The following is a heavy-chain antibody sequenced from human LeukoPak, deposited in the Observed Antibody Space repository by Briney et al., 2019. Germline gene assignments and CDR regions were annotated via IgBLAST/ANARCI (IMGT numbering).Heavy chain of an antibody. CDR2: IYYSGST. CDR1: GDSISSNS. CDR3: ARLLAGCPGGRCRAHFDY. D-gene: IGHD2-15*01. V-gene: IGHV4-59*01. J-gene: IGHJ4*02. Sequence: SGPTLVNPSETLSLTCSVSGDSISSNSWSWMRHPPGKGLEWIGYIYYSGSTNYNPSLKSRVTMSVDTSKNQFSLNLSSVTAADTAVYYCARLLAGCPGGRCRAHFDYWGQGTLVTVSS.